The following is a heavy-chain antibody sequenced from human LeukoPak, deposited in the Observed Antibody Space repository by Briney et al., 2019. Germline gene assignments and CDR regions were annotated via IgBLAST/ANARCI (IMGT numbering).Heavy chain of an antibody. D-gene: IGHD6-13*01. CDR2: IIPIFGTA. CDR3: ARCEGEIAAALFDY. CDR1: GGPFSSYA. J-gene: IGHJ4*02. Sequence: SVKVSCKASGGPFSSYAISWVRQAPGQGLEWTGGIIPIFGTANYAQKFQGRVTITADESTSTAYMELSSLRSEDTCVYYCARCEGEIAAALFDYWGQGTLVTVSS. V-gene: IGHV1-69*01.